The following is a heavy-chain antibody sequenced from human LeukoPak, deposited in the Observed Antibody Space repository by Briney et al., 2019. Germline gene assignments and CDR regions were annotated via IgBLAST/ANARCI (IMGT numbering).Heavy chain of an antibody. CDR2: IYYSGST. CDR1: CGSISSGGYY. J-gene: IGHJ6*02. Sequence: SETLSLTCTVSCGSISSGGYYWSWIRQHPGKGLEWIGYIYYSGSTYYNPSLKSRVTISVDTSKNQFSLKLSSVTAADTAVYYCARGKALGMDVWGQGTTVTVSS. V-gene: IGHV4-31*03. CDR3: ARGKALGMDV.